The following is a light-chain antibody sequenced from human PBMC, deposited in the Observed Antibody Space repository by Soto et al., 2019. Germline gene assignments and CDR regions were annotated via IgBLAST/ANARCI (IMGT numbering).Light chain of an antibody. J-gene: IGLJ2*01. CDR1: SSNIGSNT. V-gene: IGLV1-44*01. Sequence: QSVLTQPPSASGTPGQRVTISCSGSSSNIGSNTVNWYQQLPGTAPKLLIYSNNQRPSGVPDRFSGSKSGTSASLAISGLQSVDEADYYCAAWDDSLKMVFGGGTKVTVL. CDR2: SNN. CDR3: AAWDDSLKMV.